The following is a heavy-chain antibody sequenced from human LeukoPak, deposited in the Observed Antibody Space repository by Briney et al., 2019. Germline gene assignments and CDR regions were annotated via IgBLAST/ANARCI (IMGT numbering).Heavy chain of an antibody. J-gene: IGHJ5*02. Sequence: ASVKVSCKASGYTFTSYDLNWVRQATGQGPAWIGWMNPNSGNTGYAQKFQGRVTLTRSTSISTAYMELRSLTSEDTAVYYCARDYGGNSGWFDPWGQGTLVTVSS. CDR1: GYTFTSYD. V-gene: IGHV1-8*01. CDR3: ARDYGGNSGWFDP. D-gene: IGHD2-21*01. CDR2: MNPNSGNT.